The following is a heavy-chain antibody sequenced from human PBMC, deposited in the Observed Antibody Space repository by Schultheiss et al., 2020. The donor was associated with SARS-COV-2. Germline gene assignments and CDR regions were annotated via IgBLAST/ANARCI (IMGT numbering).Heavy chain of an antibody. CDR1: GFTFSSYS. CDR2: ISSSSNYI. CDR3: ARSSTMIRGDGAFDI. Sequence: GGSLRLSCAASGFTFSSYSMNWVRQAPGKGLEWVSSISSSSNYIYYADSVKGRFTISRDNAKNSLYLQMNSLRAEDTAVYYCARSSTMIRGDGAFDIWGQGTMVTVSS. J-gene: IGHJ3*02. V-gene: IGHV3-21*01. D-gene: IGHD3-22*01.